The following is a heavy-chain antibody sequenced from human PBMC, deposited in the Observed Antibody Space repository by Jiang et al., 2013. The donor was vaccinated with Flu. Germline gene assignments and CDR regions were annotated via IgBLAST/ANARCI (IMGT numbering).Heavy chain of an antibody. J-gene: IGHJ2*01. V-gene: IGHV3-15*01. D-gene: IGHD3-10*01. Sequence: RFTISRDDSKNTVYLQMNSLKTEDTAVYYCTKEDFGNWCFDLWGRGSLVTVSS. CDR3: TKEDFGNWCFDL.